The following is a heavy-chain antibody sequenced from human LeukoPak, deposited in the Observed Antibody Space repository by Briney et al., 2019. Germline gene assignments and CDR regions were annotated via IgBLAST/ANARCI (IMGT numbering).Heavy chain of an antibody. CDR2: ISSSGSTI. J-gene: IGHJ4*02. CDR3: AREDSSSQYEY. Sequence: GGSLRLSCAASGFTFSSYAMSWVRQAPGKGLEWVSYISSSGSTIYYADSVKGRFTISRDNAKNSLYLQMNSLRAEDTAVYYCAREDSSSQYEYWGQGTLVTVSS. CDR1: GFTFSSYA. D-gene: IGHD6-13*01. V-gene: IGHV3-48*03.